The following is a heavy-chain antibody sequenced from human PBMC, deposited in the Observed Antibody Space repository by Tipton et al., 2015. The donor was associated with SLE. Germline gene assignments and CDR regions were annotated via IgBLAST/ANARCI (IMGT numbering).Heavy chain of an antibody. V-gene: IGHV4-34*01. Sequence: TLSLTCAVYGGSFSAYYWSWIRQAPGKGLEWTGEINHSGTTHYSPSLRSRVSMSVDTAKDQFSLKLSSVTAADTAMYYCARVETFMVVTPIYYFDHWGQGTLVTVSS. CDR3: ARVETFMVVTPIYYFDH. CDR2: INHSGTT. J-gene: IGHJ4*02. CDR1: GGSFSAYY. D-gene: IGHD4/OR15-4a*01.